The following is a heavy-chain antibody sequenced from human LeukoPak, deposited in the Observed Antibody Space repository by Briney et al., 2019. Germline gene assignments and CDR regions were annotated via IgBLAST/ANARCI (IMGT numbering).Heavy chain of an antibody. V-gene: IGHV4-59*11. Sequence: SETLSLTCTVPGGSISSHYWSWIRQPPGKGLEWIGYIYYSRSTNYNPSLKSRVTISVDTSKNQFSLKLSSVTAADTAVYYCARGEAARPGRYSSSWYYWFDPWGQGTLVTVSS. CDR2: IYYSRST. J-gene: IGHJ5*02. CDR1: GGSISSHY. CDR3: ARGEAARPGRYSSSWYYWFDP. D-gene: IGHD6-13*01.